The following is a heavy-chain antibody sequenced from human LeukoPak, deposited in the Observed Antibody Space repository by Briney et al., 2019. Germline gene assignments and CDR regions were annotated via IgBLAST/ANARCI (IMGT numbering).Heavy chain of an antibody. CDR3: TSSPDY. CDR1: GFTVSSNY. V-gene: IGHV3-66*02. J-gene: IGHJ4*02. CDR2: IYSGCST. Sequence: PGGSLRLSCAASGFTVSSNYMSWVRQAPRKGLERGSVIYSGCSTYYADSAKGRFTISRDNSKNTLYLQMNSLRAEDTAVYYCTSSPDYWGQGTLVTVSS.